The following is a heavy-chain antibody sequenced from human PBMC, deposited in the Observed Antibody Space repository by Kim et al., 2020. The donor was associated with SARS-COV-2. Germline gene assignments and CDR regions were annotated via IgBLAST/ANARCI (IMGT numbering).Heavy chain of an antibody. D-gene: IGHD3-3*01. Sequence: SETLSLTCTVSGGSISSSSYYWGWIRQPPGKGLEWIGSIYYSGSTYYNPSLKSRVTISVDTSKNQFSLKLSSVTAADTAVYYCARSLLLYDFWGGYYLGYFDYWGQGTLVTVSS. J-gene: IGHJ4*02. CDR1: GGSISSSSYY. CDR3: ARSLLLYDFWGGYYLGYFDY. CDR2: IYYSGST. V-gene: IGHV4-39*01.